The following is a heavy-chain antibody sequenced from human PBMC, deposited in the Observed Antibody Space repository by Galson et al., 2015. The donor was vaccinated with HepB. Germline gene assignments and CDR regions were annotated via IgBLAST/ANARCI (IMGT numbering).Heavy chain of an antibody. CDR3: ARDRYIRAGGGGGSFLGY. Sequence: SLRLSCAASGFTFSSYAMHWVRQAPGKGLEWVAVISYDGSNKYYADSVKGRFTISRDNSKNTLYLQMNSLRAEDTAVYYCARDRYIRAGGGGGSFLGYWGQGTLVTVSS. D-gene: IGHD1-26*01. CDR1: GFTFSSYA. J-gene: IGHJ4*02. V-gene: IGHV3-30*04. CDR2: ISYDGSNK.